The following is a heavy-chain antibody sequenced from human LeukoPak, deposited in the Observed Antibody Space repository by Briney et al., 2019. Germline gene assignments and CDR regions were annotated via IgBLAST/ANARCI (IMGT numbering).Heavy chain of an antibody. D-gene: IGHD6-6*01. V-gene: IGHV3-23*01. J-gene: IGHJ4*02. CDR1: GFTFSSYA. Sequence: GGSLRVSCAASGFTFSSYAMSWVRQAPGKGLEWVSAISGSGGSTYYADSVKGRFTISRDNSKNTLYLQMNSLRAEDTAVYYCAKGPYSSSSSHYWGQGTLVTVSS. CDR2: ISGSGGST. CDR3: AKGPYSSSSSHY.